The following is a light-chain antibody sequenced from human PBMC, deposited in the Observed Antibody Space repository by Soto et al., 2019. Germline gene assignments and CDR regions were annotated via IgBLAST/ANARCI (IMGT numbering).Light chain of an antibody. CDR3: HHLYNYPFS. Sequence: SCRASQGIAGSLAWYQQKQGKAPKLLIYSASTLQSGVPSRFSGSGSETDFTLTITSLQPEDCATYYCHHLYNYPFSFGQVTRLEIK. CDR1: QGIAGS. V-gene: IGKV1-9*01. J-gene: IGKJ5*01. CDR2: SAS.